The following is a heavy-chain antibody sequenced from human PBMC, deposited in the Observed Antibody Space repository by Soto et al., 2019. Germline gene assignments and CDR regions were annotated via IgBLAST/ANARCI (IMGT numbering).Heavy chain of an antibody. CDR2: ISAYNGNT. D-gene: IGHD2-21*02. Sequence: GASVRVSCKASGYTFTSYGISWVRQAPGQGLEWMGWISAYNGNTNYAQRLQGRVTMTTDTSTSTAYMELRSLRSDDTSVYYCARVGGIVECGGDCYSAYAFSIWGRGKMGTV. V-gene: IGHV1-18*01. CDR1: GYTFTSYG. J-gene: IGHJ3*02. CDR3: ARVGGIVECGGDCYSAYAFSI.